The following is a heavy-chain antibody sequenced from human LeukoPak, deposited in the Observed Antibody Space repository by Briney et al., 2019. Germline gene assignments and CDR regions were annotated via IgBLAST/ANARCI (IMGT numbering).Heavy chain of an antibody. J-gene: IGHJ5*02. Sequence: SVKVSCKASGGTFSSYAISWVRQAPGQGLEWMGGIIRIFGTANYAQKFQGRVTITTDESTSTAYMELSSLRSEDTAVYYCAVGWIQLWLGFDPWGQGTLVTVSS. CDR3: AVGWIQLWLGFDP. D-gene: IGHD5-18*01. CDR2: IIRIFGTA. CDR1: GGTFSSYA. V-gene: IGHV1-69*05.